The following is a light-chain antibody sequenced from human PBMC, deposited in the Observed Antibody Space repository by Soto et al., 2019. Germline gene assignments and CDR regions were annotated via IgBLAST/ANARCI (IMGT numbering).Light chain of an antibody. V-gene: IGLV2-14*01. CDR1: SSDVGGYNW. CDR3: ISYTSSSTPV. J-gene: IGLJ3*02. Sequence: QSALTQPASVSGSPGQSITISCTGTSSDVGGYNWLSWYQQHPGKAPKLIIYEVSNRPSGVSNRFSGSKSGNTASLTISGLQIEDEADYYCISYTSSSTPVFGGGTKLTVL. CDR2: EVS.